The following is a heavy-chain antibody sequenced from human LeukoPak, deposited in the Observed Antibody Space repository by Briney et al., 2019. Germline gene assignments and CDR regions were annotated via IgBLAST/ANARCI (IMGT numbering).Heavy chain of an antibody. CDR2: IYYSGST. CDR3: ARVSVPDSGWYRPHYFDY. V-gene: IGHV4-59*12. CDR1: GGSISSYY. J-gene: IGHJ4*02. D-gene: IGHD6-19*01. Sequence: SETLSLTCTVSGGSISSYYWSWIRQPPGKGLEWIGYIYYSGSTNYNPSLKSRVTMSVDTSKNQFSLKLSSVTAADTAVYYCARVSVPDSGWYRPHYFDYWGQGTLVAVSS.